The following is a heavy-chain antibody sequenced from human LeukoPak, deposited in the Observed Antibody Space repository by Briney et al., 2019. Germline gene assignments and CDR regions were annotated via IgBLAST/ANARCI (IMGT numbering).Heavy chain of an antibody. J-gene: IGHJ5*02. Sequence: GGSLRLSCAASGFTFSSYAMSWVRQAPGKGLEWVSATSGSDGTTYYGDSVKGRFTISRDNSKNTLYLQMDSLRAEDTAVYYCAKDRGKDYGGNSETKYNWFDPWGQGTLVTVSS. CDR3: AKDRGKDYGGNSETKYNWFDP. CDR1: GFTFSSYA. CDR2: TSGSDGTT. D-gene: IGHD4-23*01. V-gene: IGHV3-23*01.